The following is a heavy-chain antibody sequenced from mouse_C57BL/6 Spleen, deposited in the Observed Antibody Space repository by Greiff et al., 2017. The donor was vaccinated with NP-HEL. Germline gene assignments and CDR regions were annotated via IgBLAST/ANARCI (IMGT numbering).Heavy chain of an antibody. CDR2: IHPNSGST. V-gene: IGHV1-64*01. Sequence: VQLQQPGAELVKPGASVKLSCKASGYTFTSYWMHWVKQRPGQGLEWIGMIHPNSGSTNYNEKFKSKATLTVDKSSSTAYMQLSSLTSEDSAVYYCARSYYSNSRYYAMDYWGQGTSVTVSS. D-gene: IGHD2-5*01. CDR3: ARSYYSNSRYYAMDY. CDR1: GYTFTSYW. J-gene: IGHJ4*01.